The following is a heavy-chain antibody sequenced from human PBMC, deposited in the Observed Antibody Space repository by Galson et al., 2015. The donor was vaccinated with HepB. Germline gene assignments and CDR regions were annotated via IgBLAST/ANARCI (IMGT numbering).Heavy chain of an antibody. CDR2: ISYDGSNK. CDR1: GFTFSNYG. CDR3: AKDPYLYSALAGTMAGFDY. D-gene: IGHD6-19*01. V-gene: IGHV3-30*18. Sequence: SLRLCGEASGFTFSNYGMHWVRQAPGKGLEWVAVISYDGSNKYYADSVKGRFTISRDNSKNTLYLQMNSLRAEDTALYYCAKDPYLYSALAGTMAGFDYWGQRTLVTFSS. J-gene: IGHJ4*02.